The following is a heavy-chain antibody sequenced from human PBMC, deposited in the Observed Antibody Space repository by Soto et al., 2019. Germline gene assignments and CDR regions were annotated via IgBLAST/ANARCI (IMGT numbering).Heavy chain of an antibody. V-gene: IGHV1-69*13. CDR1: GGLFSSFA. CDR2: IIPAFGTT. Sequence: SVKVSCKDSGGLFSSFAISWVRQAPGQGLEWMGGIIPAFGTTNYAQKFQDRVTITADESTNTAYMELSSLRSDDTAMYYCARGGGPYVWFNEFWGQGTQVTVSS. J-gene: IGHJ4*02. D-gene: IGHD3-16*01. CDR3: ARGGGPYVWFNEF.